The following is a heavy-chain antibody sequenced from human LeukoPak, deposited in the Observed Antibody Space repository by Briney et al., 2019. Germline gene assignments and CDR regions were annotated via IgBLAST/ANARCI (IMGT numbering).Heavy chain of an antibody. J-gene: IGHJ5*02. CDR3: ARDPSEWGYSNYENP. V-gene: IGHV1-69*05. CDR2: IIPIFGTA. D-gene: IGHD4-11*01. CDR1: GGTFSSYA. Sequence: ASVKVSCKASGGTFSSYAISWVRQAPGQGLEWMGGIIPIFGTANYAQKFQGRVTITTDESTSTAYMELSSLRSEDTAVYYCARDPSEWGYSNYENPWGQGTLVTVSS.